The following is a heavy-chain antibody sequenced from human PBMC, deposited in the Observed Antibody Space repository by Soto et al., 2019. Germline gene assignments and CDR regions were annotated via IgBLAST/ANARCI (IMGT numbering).Heavy chain of an antibody. V-gene: IGHV3-21*01. CDR3: ASVYYDILISYYDVRY. CDR2: ISSSSSYI. Sequence: PGGSLRLSCAASGFTFISYSMNWVRQAPGKGLEWVSSISSSSSYIYYADSVKGRFTISRDNAKNSLYLQMNSLRAEDTAVYYCASVYYDILISYYDVRYWGQGTLVTVSS. D-gene: IGHD3-9*01. J-gene: IGHJ4*02. CDR1: GFTFISYS.